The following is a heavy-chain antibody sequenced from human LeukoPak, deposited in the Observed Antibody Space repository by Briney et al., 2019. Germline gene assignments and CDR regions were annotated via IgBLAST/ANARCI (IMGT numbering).Heavy chain of an antibody. J-gene: IGHJ4*02. D-gene: IGHD5-24*01. V-gene: IGHV3-21*01. CDR3: ARTLSGGHNFDY. Sequence: GGSLRLSCAASGFIFSTYSMNLVRQAPGKGLEWVSSITSSSGYILYADSVKGRFTISRDNAKNSLYLQVTSLRAEDTAVYYCARTLSGGHNFDYWGQGTLVTVSS. CDR1: GFIFSTYS. CDR2: ITSSSGYI.